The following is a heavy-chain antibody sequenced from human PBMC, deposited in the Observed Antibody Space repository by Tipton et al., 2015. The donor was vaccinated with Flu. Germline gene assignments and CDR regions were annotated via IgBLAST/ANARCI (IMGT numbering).Heavy chain of an antibody. Sequence: GSLRLSCAASGFTFSSYWMHWVRQAPGKGLVWVSRINSDGSSTSYADSVKGRFTISRDNAKNTPYLQMNSLRAEDTAVYYCARGYSYGPDYWYFDLWGRGTLVTVSS. V-gene: IGHV3-74*01. D-gene: IGHD5-18*01. CDR1: GFTFSSYW. CDR3: ARGYSYGPDYWYFDL. J-gene: IGHJ2*01. CDR2: INSDGSST.